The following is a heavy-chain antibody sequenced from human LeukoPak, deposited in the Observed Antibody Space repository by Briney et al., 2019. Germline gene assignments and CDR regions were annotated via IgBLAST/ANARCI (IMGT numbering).Heavy chain of an antibody. V-gene: IGHV4-59*08. Sequence: PGGSLRLSCAASGFTFSNAWMSWVRQAPGKGREWIGYFFYTGTSSYNPSLKSRVNMSVDTSKNLASLTLRSVTAADTAVYYCARRPYHYHGLDVWGPGTTVIVSS. J-gene: IGHJ6*02. CDR1: GFTFSNAW. CDR2: FFYTGTS. CDR3: ARRPYHYHGLDV.